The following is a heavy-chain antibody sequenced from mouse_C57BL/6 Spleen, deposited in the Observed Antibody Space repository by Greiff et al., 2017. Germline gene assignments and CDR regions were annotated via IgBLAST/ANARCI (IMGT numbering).Heavy chain of an antibody. V-gene: IGHV1-54*01. CDR1: GYAFTNYL. CDR3: ARDGYSKGGYYYAMDY. Sequence: QVQLQQSGAELVRPGTSVKVSCKASGYAFTNYLIEWVKQRPGQGLEWIGVINPGSGGTNYNEKFKGKATLTADKSSSTAYMQLSSLTSEDSAVYFCARDGYSKGGYYYAMDYWGQGTSVTVSS. CDR2: INPGSGGT. D-gene: IGHD2-3*01. J-gene: IGHJ4*01.